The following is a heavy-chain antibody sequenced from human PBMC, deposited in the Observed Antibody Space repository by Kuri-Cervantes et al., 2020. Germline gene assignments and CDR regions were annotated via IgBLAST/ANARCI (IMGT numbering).Heavy chain of an antibody. CDR2: IIPIFGTA. J-gene: IGHJ4*02. D-gene: IGHD6-19*01. CDR1: GGTFSSYA. CDR3: ARATEAVAGTRAPHRYFDY. V-gene: IGHV1-69*05. Sequence: SVKVSCKASGGTFSSYAISWVRQAPGQGLEWMGGIIPIFGTANYAQKFQGRVTITTDESTGTAYMELSSLRSEDTAVYYCARATEAVAGTRAPHRYFDYWGQGTLVTVSS.